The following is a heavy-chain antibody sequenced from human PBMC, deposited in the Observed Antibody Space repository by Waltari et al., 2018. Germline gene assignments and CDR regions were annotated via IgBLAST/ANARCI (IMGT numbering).Heavy chain of an antibody. Sequence: SGAEVKKPGASVKVSCKASGYTFTSYGISWVRQAPGQGLEWMGWISAYNGNTNYAQKLQGRVTMTTDTSTSTAYMELRSLRSDDTAVYYCARDDPYDFWSGYYTEEADWFDPWGQGTLVTVSS. V-gene: IGHV1-18*01. CDR3: ARDDPYDFWSGYYTEEADWFDP. CDR1: GYTFTSYG. CDR2: ISAYNGNT. J-gene: IGHJ5*02. D-gene: IGHD3-3*01.